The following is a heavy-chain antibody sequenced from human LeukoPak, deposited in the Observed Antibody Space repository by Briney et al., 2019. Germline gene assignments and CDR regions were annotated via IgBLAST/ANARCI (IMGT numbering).Heavy chain of an antibody. CDR3: ARDRTYRTQNWHWFDP. CDR2: INTNTGNP. D-gene: IGHD4-11*01. CDR1: GYTFTSYA. Sequence: ASVKVSCKASGYTFTSYAMNWVRQAPGQGLERMGWINTNTGNPTYAQGFTGGFVFSLDTSVSTAYLQISSLKAEDTAVYYCARDRTYRTQNWHWFDPWGQGTLVTVSS. J-gene: IGHJ5*02. V-gene: IGHV7-4-1*02.